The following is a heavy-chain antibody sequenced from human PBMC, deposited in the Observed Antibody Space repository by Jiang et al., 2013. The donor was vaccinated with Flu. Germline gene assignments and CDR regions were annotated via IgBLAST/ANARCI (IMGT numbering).Heavy chain of an antibody. CDR2: IYYTGRT. J-gene: IGHJ4*02. D-gene: IGHD2-21*01. V-gene: IGHV4-59*08. Sequence: GSGLVKPSETLSLTCSVSGGSISSYYWSWIRQSPGKGLEWIGWIYYTGRTNYNPSLKSRVIISVDTSKNQFSLKLSSVTAADTAVYYCARHSGGGDFYFHYWGQGTLVTVSS. CDR3: ARHSGGGDFYFHY. CDR1: GGSISSYY.